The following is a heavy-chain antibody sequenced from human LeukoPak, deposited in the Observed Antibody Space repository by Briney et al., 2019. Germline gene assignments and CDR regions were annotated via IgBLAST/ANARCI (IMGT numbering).Heavy chain of an antibody. J-gene: IGHJ6*03. Sequence: ASVKVSCKASGYTFTSYGISWVRQAPGQGLEWMGWISAYNGNTHYAQKFQGRVTITRNTSISTAYMELSSLRSEDTAVYYCASTTVQGYYYYYMDVWGKGTTVTVSS. CDR3: ASTTVQGYYYYYMDV. V-gene: IGHV1-18*01. CDR1: GYTFTSYG. D-gene: IGHD4-17*01. CDR2: ISAYNGNT.